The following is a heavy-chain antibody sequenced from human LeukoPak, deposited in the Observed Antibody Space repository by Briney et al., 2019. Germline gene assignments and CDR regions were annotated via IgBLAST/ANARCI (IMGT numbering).Heavy chain of an antibody. CDR1: GGSISSYY. CDR3: ARNGLEMPYFDY. V-gene: IGHV4-59*01. D-gene: IGHD5-24*01. J-gene: IGHJ4*02. CDR2: IYYSGST. Sequence: SETLSLTCTVSGGSISSYYWSWIRQPPGKGLEWIGYIYYSGSTNYNPSLKSRVTISVDTSKNQFPLKLSSVTAADTAVYYCARNGLEMPYFDYWGQGTLVTVSS.